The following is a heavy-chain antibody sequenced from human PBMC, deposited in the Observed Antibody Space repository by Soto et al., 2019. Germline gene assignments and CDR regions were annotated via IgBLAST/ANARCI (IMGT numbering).Heavy chain of an antibody. D-gene: IGHD3-16*01. CDR1: GFTFSTYF. Sequence: VGSLRLSCAASGFTFSTYFMHWVRQAPGKGLEWLAVISYDGSNKYYADSVKGRFTIFRDNSQNTVYLQMNSLRAEDTAVYYCAFDISMITSLGYWGQGTLVTVSS. CDR2: ISYDGSNK. J-gene: IGHJ4*02. V-gene: IGHV3-30-3*01. CDR3: AFDISMITSLGY.